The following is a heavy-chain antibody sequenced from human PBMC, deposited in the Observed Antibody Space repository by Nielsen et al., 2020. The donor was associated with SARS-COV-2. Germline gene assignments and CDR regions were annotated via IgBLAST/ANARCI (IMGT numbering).Heavy chain of an antibody. Sequence: GESLKISCAASGFTFSNAWMSWVRQAPGKGLEWVGRIKSKTDGGTTDYAAPVKGRFTISRDDSKNTLYLQMNSLKTEDTAVYYCTTPLKTTVTTWDDYWGQGTLVTVSS. D-gene: IGHD4-17*01. V-gene: IGHV3-15*01. CDR3: TTPLKTTVTTWDDY. CDR2: IKSKTDGGTT. CDR1: GFTFSNAW. J-gene: IGHJ4*02.